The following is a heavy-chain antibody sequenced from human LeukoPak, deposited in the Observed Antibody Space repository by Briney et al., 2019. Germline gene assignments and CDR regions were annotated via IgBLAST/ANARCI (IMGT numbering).Heavy chain of an antibody. CDR1: GGTFSSYA. D-gene: IGHD3-10*01. CDR2: IIPIFGAA. Sequence: GAAVKVSCKASGGTFSSYAISWVRQAPGQGLEWMGGIIPIFGAASYAQKFQGRVTITADESTSTAYMELSSLRSEDTAVYYCARDLGSRSGFGELLFWFDPWGQGTLVTVSS. CDR3: ARDLGSRSGFGELLFWFDP. J-gene: IGHJ5*02. V-gene: IGHV1-69*13.